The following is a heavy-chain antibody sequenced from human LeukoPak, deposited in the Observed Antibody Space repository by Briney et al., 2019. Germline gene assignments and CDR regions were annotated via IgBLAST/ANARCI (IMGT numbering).Heavy chain of an antibody. Sequence: TGGSLRLSCAASGFTFRGSALHWVRQASGKGLEGVGRIRSTANGYATAYAASVKGRLTISRDDSKNTAYLQMASLKTEDAAVYYCTGNYYGSGSYADFDYWGQGTLVTVSS. V-gene: IGHV3-73*01. J-gene: IGHJ4*02. CDR2: IRSTANGYAT. CDR3: TGNYYGSGSYADFDY. D-gene: IGHD3-10*01. CDR1: GFTFRGSA.